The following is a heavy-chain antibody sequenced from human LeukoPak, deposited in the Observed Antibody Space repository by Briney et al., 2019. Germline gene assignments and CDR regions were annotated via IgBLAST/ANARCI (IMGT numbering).Heavy chain of an antibody. CDR3: ARDRGGYDLSTNWFDP. Sequence: ASVKVSCKAFGYTFTSNYMHWVRQAPGQGPEWMGVISPSGGSTTYAQKFQGRVTLTRDMSTSTDYLGLSSLRSEDTAVYYCARDRGGYDLSTNWFDPWGQGTLVTVSS. J-gene: IGHJ5*02. D-gene: IGHD5-12*01. CDR1: GYTFTSNY. CDR2: ISPSGGST. V-gene: IGHV1-46*01.